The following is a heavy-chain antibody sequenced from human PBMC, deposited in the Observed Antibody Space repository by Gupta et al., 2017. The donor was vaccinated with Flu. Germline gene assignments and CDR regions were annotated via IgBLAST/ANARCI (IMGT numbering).Heavy chain of an antibody. V-gene: IGHV1-69*01. CDR3: ARGVSSGRAGGPNYYMDV. Sequence: QGLEWMGGIIPIFGTANYAQKFQGRVTITADESTSTAYMELSSLRSEDTAVYYCARGVSSGRAGGPNYYMDVWGKGTTVTVSS. J-gene: IGHJ6*03. D-gene: IGHD3-10*01. CDR2: IIPIFGTA.